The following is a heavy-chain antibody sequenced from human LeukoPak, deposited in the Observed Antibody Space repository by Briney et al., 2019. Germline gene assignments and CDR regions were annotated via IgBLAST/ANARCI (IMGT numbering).Heavy chain of an antibody. CDR1: GGSISSYY. Sequence: PSETLSLTCTVSGGSISSYYWSWIRQPPGKGLEWIGYIYYSGSTNYNPSLKSRVTISVDTSKNQFSLKLSSVTAADTAVYYCARIRRGYSYGMDVWGQGTTVTVSS. CDR2: IYYSGST. V-gene: IGHV4-59*12. CDR3: ARIRRGYSYGMDV. J-gene: IGHJ6*02. D-gene: IGHD5-18*01.